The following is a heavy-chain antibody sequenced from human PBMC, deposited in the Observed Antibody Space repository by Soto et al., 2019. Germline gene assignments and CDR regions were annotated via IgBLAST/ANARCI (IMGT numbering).Heavy chain of an antibody. J-gene: IGHJ4*02. D-gene: IGHD2-8*01. Sequence: QVQLQESGPGLVKPSETLSLTCTVSGGSISSYYWSWIRQPPGKGLEWIGYIYYSGSTNYNPSLKSRVTISVDTSKNQFSLKLSSVTAADTAVYYCARRHGCTFDYWGQGTLVTVSS. CDR1: GGSISSYY. V-gene: IGHV4-59*08. CDR3: ARRHGCTFDY. CDR2: IYYSGST.